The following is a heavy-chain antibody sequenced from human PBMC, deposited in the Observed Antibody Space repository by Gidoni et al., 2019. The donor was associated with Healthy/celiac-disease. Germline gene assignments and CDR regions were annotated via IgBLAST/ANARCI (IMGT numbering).Heavy chain of an antibody. D-gene: IGHD6-19*01. Sequence: EVQLLESGGVLVQPGGSLRLSCADSGFPFSSYAMSWVRQAPGKGLEWVSAISGSGGSTYYADSVKGRFTISRDNSKNTLYLQMNSLRAEDTAVYYCAKDVQQWLEGGMDVWGQGTTVTVSS. J-gene: IGHJ6*02. CDR1: GFPFSSYA. V-gene: IGHV3-23*01. CDR3: AKDVQQWLEGGMDV. CDR2: ISGSGGST.